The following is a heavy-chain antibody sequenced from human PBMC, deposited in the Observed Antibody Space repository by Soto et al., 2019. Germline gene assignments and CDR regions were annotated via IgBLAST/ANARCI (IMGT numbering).Heavy chain of an antibody. CDR2: IYYSGNT. CDR3: ARVGISSSDAFDI. CDR1: GGSISSGAYY. J-gene: IGHJ3*02. V-gene: IGHV4-31*03. D-gene: IGHD6-6*01. Sequence: QVQLQESGPGLVKPSQTLSLTCTVSGGSISSGAYYWSWIRQHPGEALEWIGYIYYSGNTYYNPSLKSRVMISVDTSKNQVSLRLSSVTAADTAVYYCARVGISSSDAFDIWGHGTMVTVSS.